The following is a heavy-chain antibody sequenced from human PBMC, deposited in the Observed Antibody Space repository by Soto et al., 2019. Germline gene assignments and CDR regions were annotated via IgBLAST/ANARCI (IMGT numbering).Heavy chain of an antibody. D-gene: IGHD3-3*01. J-gene: IGHJ6*02. Sequence: ASPMVPCNASGYIFTSYGTSWVRQAPGRGRQGWGWISAHNGNTNSAQKLEDRVHKATDTSTSTAYMGQRSLRSDDAAVYFCAKDTERETLTIFGVVSYYGMDDWGQGTTVTVSS. CDR1: GYIFTSYG. CDR2: ISAHNGNT. V-gene: IGHV1-18*04. CDR3: AKDTERETLTIFGVVSYYGMDD.